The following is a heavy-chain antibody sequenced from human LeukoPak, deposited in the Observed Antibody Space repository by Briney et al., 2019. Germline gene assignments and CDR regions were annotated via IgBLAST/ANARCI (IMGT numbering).Heavy chain of an antibody. CDR3: ARDHHDSRAFDI. Sequence: SETLSLTCTVSGGSISSGGYYWSWIRQHPGKGLEWIGYIYYSGSTYYNPSLKSRVTISVDTSKNQFSLKLSSVTAADTAVYYCARDHHDSRAFDIWGQGTMVTVSS. V-gene: IGHV4-31*03. CDR1: GGSISSGGYY. CDR2: IYYSGST. D-gene: IGHD3-16*01. J-gene: IGHJ3*02.